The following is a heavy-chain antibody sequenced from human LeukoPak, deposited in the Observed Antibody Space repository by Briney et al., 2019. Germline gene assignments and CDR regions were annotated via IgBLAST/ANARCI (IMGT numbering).Heavy chain of an antibody. CDR3: AKDLVPLNAMTTVTSDEEGGIDY. Sequence: PGRSLRLSCAASGFTFSSYGMHWVRQAPGKGLEWVAFIRYDGSNKYYADSVKGRFTISRDNSKNTLYLQMNSLRAEDTAVYYCAKDLVPLNAMTTVTSDEEGGIDYWGQGTLVTVSS. D-gene: IGHD4-11*01. CDR2: IRYDGSNK. V-gene: IGHV3-30*02. CDR1: GFTFSSYG. J-gene: IGHJ4*02.